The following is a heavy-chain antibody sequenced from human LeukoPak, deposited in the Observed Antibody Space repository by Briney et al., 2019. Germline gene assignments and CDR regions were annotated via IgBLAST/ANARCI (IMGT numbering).Heavy chain of an antibody. V-gene: IGHV1-2*02. CDR1: GYTFTGYY. Sequence: ASVKVSCKASGYTFTGYYIHWVRQAPGQGLEWVGWVNPYRGASNHAQRFQGRVTMTRDTPINTAYLELTRLKSDDTAVHYCARGLYCGGDCLGQYYYGMDVWGQGTTVTVSS. D-gene: IGHD2-21*02. J-gene: IGHJ6*02. CDR3: ARGLYCGGDCLGQYYYGMDV. CDR2: VNPYRGAS.